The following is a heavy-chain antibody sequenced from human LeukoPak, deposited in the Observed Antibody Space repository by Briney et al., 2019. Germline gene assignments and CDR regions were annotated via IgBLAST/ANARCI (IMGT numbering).Heavy chain of an antibody. CDR2: IYYSGST. CDR1: GGSISSYY. CDR3: ASFHDSGSYFNY. D-gene: IGHD1-26*01. V-gene: IGHV4-59*01. Sequence: SETLSLTCTVSGGSISSYYWSWIRQPPGKGLEWIGYIYYSGSTNYNPSLKSRVTISVDTPKNQFSLKLSSVTAADTAVYYCASFHDSGSYFNYWGQGTLVTVSS. J-gene: IGHJ4*02.